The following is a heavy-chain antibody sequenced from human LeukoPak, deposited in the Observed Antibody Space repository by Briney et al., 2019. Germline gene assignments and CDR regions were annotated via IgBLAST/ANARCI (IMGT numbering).Heavy chain of an antibody. Sequence: GGSLKLSCAASGFTFSGSAMHWVRQAPGKGLEWVGRIRSKANSYATASAASVKGRFTISSDDAKNTLYLQMNSLRADDMRVYHWAKDQGWTDYWGQGWLLTVS. V-gene: IGHV3-73*01. D-gene: IGHD3/OR15-3a*01. J-gene: IGHJ4*02. CDR2: IRSKANSYAT. CDR1: GFTFSGSA. CDR3: AKDQGWTDY.